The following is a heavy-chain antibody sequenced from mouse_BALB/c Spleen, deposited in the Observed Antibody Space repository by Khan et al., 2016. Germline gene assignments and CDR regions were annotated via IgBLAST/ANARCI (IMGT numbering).Heavy chain of an antibody. CDR3: ARAGYDGYLAY. CDR2: INPDSRTI. V-gene: IGHV4-1*02. D-gene: IGHD2-10*02. CDR1: GFDFRRYW. Sequence: EVKLLESGGGLVQPGGSLKLSCAASGFDFRRYWMSWVRQAPGKGLEWIGEINPDSRTINYSPSLKDKFTISRDNAKSTLYLQMSKVRSEDTALYYCARAGYDGYLAYWGQGTLVSVSA. J-gene: IGHJ3*01.